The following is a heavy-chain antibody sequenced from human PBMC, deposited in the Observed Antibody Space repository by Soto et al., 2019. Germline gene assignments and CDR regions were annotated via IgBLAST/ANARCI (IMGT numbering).Heavy chain of an antibody. D-gene: IGHD3-10*01. CDR3: ARDRGAGYYYGSGSRYYYYYGMDV. V-gene: IGHV1-69*13. CDR1: GGTFSSYA. CDR2: IIPIFGTA. Sequence: SVKVSCKASGGTFSSYAISWVRQAPGQGLEWMGGIIPIFGTANYAQKFQGRVTITADESTSTAYMELSSLRSEDTAVYYCARDRGAGYYYGSGSRYYYYYGMDVWGQGTTVTVSS. J-gene: IGHJ6*02.